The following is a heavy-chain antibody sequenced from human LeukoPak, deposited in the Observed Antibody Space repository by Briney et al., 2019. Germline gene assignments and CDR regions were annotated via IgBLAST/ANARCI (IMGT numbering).Heavy chain of an antibody. CDR2: ISTYNGDT. Sequence: GASVKVSCKASGYTFTSYGISWVRQAPGQGLEWMGWISTYNGDTYYPQKVQGRVTMTTDTSTTTGYMELRSLTSDDTAVYYCARTPNYGSGSLFFWFDSWGQGTRVTVSS. J-gene: IGHJ5*01. CDR1: GYTFTSYG. CDR3: ARTPNYGSGSLFFWFDS. D-gene: IGHD3-10*01. V-gene: IGHV1-18*01.